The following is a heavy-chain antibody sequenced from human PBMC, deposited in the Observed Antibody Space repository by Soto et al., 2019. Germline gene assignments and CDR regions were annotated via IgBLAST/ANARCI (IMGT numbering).Heavy chain of an antibody. V-gene: IGHV4-59*01. CDR2: IYYSGST. J-gene: IGHJ4*01. CDR1: EGSSGAYG. D-gene: IGHD5-12*01. Sequence: PSVPLCLSWTVAEGSSGAYGGSWIRQHPGKGLEWIGYIYYSGSTNYNPSLKSRVTISVDTSKNQFSLKLSSVTAADTAVYYCARNLDGYNPYIFDYWGHGTLVTVSS. CDR3: ARNLDGYNPYIFDY.